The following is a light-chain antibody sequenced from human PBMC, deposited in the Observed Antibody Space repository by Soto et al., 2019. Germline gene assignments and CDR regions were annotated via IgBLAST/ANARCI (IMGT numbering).Light chain of an antibody. CDR1: QGVRSY. J-gene: IGKJ1*01. Sequence: DIQMTQSPSSLSASVGDRVTITCPASQGVRSYLAWFQQRPGKAPKLLIFGASSLQSGVPSRFSGSGSGTYFTLTIRSLQPEDFATYYCQQSYSTPRTFGQGTKVDIK. V-gene: IGKV1-39*01. CDR2: GAS. CDR3: QQSYSTPRT.